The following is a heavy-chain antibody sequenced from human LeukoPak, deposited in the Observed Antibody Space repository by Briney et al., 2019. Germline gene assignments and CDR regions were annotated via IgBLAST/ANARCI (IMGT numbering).Heavy chain of an antibody. CDR3: ARAGSMHSSGWYSFY. CDR2: IRQDGSEK. J-gene: IGHJ4*02. V-gene: IGHV3-7*01. Sequence: RSGGSLRLSCAASGFTFSNYWMSWVRQAPGKGLEWVANIRQDGSEKYYVDSVKGRFTVSRDNAKNSLYLQMNSLRAEDTAVYYCARAGSMHSSGWYSFYWGQGTLVTVSS. CDR1: GFTFSNYW. D-gene: IGHD6-19*01.